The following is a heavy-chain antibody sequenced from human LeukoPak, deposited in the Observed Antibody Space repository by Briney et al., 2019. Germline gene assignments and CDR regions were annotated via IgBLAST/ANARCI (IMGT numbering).Heavy chain of an antibody. CDR1: GLNFDDSA. CDR3: AKESGKFDY. CDR2: ISADGGST. V-gene: IGHV3-43*02. J-gene: IGHJ4*02. Sequence: GGSLRLSCVASGLNFDDSAMHWVRQAPGKGLEWVSLISADGGSTFSADSVKGRFSISRDNSKNSLYLQMNSLRSEDTAMYYCAKESGKFDYWGQGTLVAVSS.